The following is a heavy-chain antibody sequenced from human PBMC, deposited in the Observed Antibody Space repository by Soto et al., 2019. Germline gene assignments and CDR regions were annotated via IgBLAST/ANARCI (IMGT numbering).Heavy chain of an antibody. Sequence: ESRREGLEWMGWINPNSGGTNYAQKFQGWVTMTRDTSISTAYMELSRLKSDDTAVYSCAREVVMVGTVRYYFDYWGQGTLVAV. CDR3: AREVVMVGTVRYYFDY. D-gene: IGHD6-19*01. J-gene: IGHJ4*02. CDR2: INPNSGGT. V-gene: IGHV1-2*04.